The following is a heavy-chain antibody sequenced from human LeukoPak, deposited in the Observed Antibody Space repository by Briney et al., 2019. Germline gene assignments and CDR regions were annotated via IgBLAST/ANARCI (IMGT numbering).Heavy chain of an antibody. CDR3: ARPDSSSWHFDY. V-gene: IGHV5-51*01. CDR2: IYPGDSDT. J-gene: IGHJ4*02. Sequence: PGESLKISCKGSGYTFTNYWIGWVRQMPGKGLEFMGIIYPGDSDTRYSPSFQGQVIISVDKSINTAYLQWSSLKASDSAMYYCARPDSSSWHFDYWGQGTLVTVSS. D-gene: IGHD6-13*01. CDR1: GYTFTNYW.